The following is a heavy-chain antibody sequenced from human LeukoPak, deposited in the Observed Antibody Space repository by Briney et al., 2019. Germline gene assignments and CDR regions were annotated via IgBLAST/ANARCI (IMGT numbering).Heavy chain of an antibody. CDR2: IYYSGST. D-gene: IGHD3-10*01. CDR3: ARGRYKVRGVPGDY. J-gene: IGHJ4*02. V-gene: IGHV4-61*01. CDR1: GASVSSGSYY. Sequence: PSETLSLTCTVSGASVSSGSYYWSWIRQPPGKGLEWIGYIYYSGSTNYNPSLKSRVTISVDTSKNQFSLKLSSVTAADTAVYYCARGRYKVRGVPGDYWGQGTLVTVSS.